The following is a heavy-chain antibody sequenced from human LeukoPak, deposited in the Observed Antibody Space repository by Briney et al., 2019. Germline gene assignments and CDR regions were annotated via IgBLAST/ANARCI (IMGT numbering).Heavy chain of an antibody. CDR3: ARQSTEPWEHSLT. CDR1: GGSISSSSYY. CDR2: IYYSGTT. Sequence: PSETLSLTCTVSGGSISSSSYYWGWIRQPPGKGLEWIGSIYYSGTTYYNPSLKSRVTISVDTSKNQFSLKLSSVTAADTAVYYCARQSTEPWEHSLTWGQGTLVTVSS. D-gene: IGHD1-26*01. J-gene: IGHJ5*02. V-gene: IGHV4-39*01.